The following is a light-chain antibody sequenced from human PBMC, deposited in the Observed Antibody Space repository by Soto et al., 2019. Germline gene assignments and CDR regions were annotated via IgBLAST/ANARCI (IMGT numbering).Light chain of an antibody. J-gene: IGKJ4*01. CDR3: QQYGGSPPLT. CDR1: QSLSRTY. V-gene: IGKV3-20*01. CDR2: GAS. Sequence: ENVLTQSPGTLSLSPGDRATLSCRASQSLSRTYIAWYQQQPGQAPRLLIYGASNRATGIPDRFSGSGSGTDFTLTISRLEPEDFAVYYCQQYGGSPPLTSGGGTKVEIK.